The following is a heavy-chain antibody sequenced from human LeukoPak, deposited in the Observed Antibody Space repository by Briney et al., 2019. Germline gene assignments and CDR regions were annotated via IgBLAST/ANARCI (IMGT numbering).Heavy chain of an antibody. Sequence: PGGSLRLSCAASGFTFSSYAMHWVRQAPGKGLEWVAVISYDGSNKYYADSVKGRFTISRDNSKNTLYLQMNSLRSEDTAVYYWARDRAMADYWGQGTLVTVSS. CDR3: ARDRAMADY. V-gene: IGHV3-30-3*01. J-gene: IGHJ4*02. CDR2: ISYDGSNK. CDR1: GFTFSSYA. D-gene: IGHD5-18*01.